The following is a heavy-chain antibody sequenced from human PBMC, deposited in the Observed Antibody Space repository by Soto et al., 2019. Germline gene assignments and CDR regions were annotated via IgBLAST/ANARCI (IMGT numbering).Heavy chain of an antibody. D-gene: IGHD6-19*01. J-gene: IGHJ4*02. CDR2: ISSSGSTI. V-gene: IGHV3-48*03. Sequence: GGSLRLSCAASGLTFSSYEMNWVRQAPGKGLEWVSYISSSGSTIYYADSVKGRFTISRDNAKNSLYLQMNSLRAEDTAVYYCARDGQRFGYSSEFDYWGQGTLVTVYS. CDR3: ARDGQRFGYSSEFDY. CDR1: GLTFSSYE.